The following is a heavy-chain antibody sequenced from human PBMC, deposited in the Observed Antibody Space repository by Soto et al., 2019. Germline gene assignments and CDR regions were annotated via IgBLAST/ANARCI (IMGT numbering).Heavy chain of an antibody. CDR1: GFIFSRYT. CDR2: ISGSSTYI. CDR3: VRGWLRDPWMY. Sequence: EVQLAESGGGLVKPGGSLRLSCAASGFIFSRYTMNWVRQAPGKGLEWVSSISGSSTYIYYADSVKGRFTISRGNSLYLQMSSLRAEDTAVYYCVRGWLRDPWMYWGQGTLVTVSS. D-gene: IGHD5-12*01. J-gene: IGHJ4*02. V-gene: IGHV3-21*01.